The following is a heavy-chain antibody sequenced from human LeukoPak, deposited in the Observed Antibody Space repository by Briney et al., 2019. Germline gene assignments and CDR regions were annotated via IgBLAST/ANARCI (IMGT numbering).Heavy chain of an antibody. Sequence: PGGSLRLSCAASGFTFSSYGMNWVRQAPGTGLEWVSSISSSSSYIYYADSVKGRFTISRDNAKNSLYLQMNSLRAEDTAVYYCARDDSNGFADYWGQGTLVTVSS. CDR1: GFTFSSYG. CDR3: ARDDSNGFADY. J-gene: IGHJ4*02. CDR2: ISSSSSYI. D-gene: IGHD5-18*01. V-gene: IGHV3-21*01.